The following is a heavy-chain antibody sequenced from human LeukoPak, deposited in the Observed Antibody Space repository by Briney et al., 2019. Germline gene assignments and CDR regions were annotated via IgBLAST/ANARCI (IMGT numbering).Heavy chain of an antibody. CDR1: GGSFSGYY. Sequence: SETLSLTCAVYGGSFSGYYWSWIRQPPGKGLEWIGEINHSGSTNYNPSLKSRVTISVDTSKNQFSLKLSSVTAADTAVYYCARRGLLAGSGSYHTITYFDYWGQGTLVTVSS. J-gene: IGHJ4*02. D-gene: IGHD3-10*01. CDR3: ARRGLLAGSGSYHTITYFDY. V-gene: IGHV4-34*01. CDR2: INHSGST.